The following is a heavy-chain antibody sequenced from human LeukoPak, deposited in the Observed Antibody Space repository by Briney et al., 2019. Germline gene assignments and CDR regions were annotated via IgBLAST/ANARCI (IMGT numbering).Heavy chain of an antibody. V-gene: IGHV5-51*01. CDR2: IYPGDSDT. CDR3: ARTPYSTSFFHY. J-gene: IGHJ4*02. CDR1: GYSFISYW. D-gene: IGHD6-6*01. Sequence: GESLKISCKGSGYSFISYWIGWVRQMPGKGPEWMGIIYPGDSDTRYSPSFQGQVTISADKSISTAYLQWSSLKASDTAIYYCARTPYSTSFFHYWGQGTLVTVSS.